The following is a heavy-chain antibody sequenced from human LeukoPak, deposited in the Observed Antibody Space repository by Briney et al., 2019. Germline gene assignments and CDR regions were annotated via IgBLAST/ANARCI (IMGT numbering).Heavy chain of an antibody. V-gene: IGHV3-74*01. CDR1: GFTFSSYW. D-gene: IGHD6-6*01. CDR2: INSDGSST. Sequence: PGGSLRLSCAASGFTFSSYWMRWVRHAPGKGLVWVSRINSDGSSTSYADSVKGRFTISRDSAKNTLYLQMNSLIGEDTAVYYCAREVAQLVRDSYYWGQGPPVTVSS. CDR3: AREVAQLVRDSYY. J-gene: IGHJ4*02.